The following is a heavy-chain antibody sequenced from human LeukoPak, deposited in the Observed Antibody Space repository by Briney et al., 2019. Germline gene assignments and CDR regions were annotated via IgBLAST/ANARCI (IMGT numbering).Heavy chain of an antibody. Sequence: GRSLRLSCAASGFTFSSYGMHWVRQAPGKGLERVAVIWYDGSNKYYADSVKGRFTISRDNSKNTLYLQMNSLRAEDTAVYYCVRDPDSYGIDYWGQGTLVTVSS. CDR1: GFTFSSYG. J-gene: IGHJ4*02. D-gene: IGHD5-18*01. V-gene: IGHV3-33*01. CDR2: IWYDGSNK. CDR3: VRDPDSYGIDY.